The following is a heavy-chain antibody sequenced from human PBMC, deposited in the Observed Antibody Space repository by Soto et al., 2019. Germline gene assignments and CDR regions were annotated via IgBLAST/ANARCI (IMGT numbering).Heavy chain of an antibody. J-gene: IGHJ4*02. CDR3: ARVPQKDCSSTSCYLDY. D-gene: IGHD2-2*01. CDR2: IYYSGST. V-gene: IGHV4-39*01. CDR1: GGSISSSSYY. Sequence: SETLSLTCTVSGGSISSSSYYWGRIRQPPGKGLEWIGSIYYSGSTYYNPSLKSRVTISVDTSKNQFSLKLSSVTAADTAVYYCARVPQKDCSSTSCYLDYWGQGTLVTVSS.